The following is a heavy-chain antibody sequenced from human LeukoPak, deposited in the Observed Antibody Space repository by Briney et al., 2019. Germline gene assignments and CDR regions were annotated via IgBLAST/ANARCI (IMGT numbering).Heavy chain of an antibody. CDR3: AKKQGRWGVITY. V-gene: IGHV3-23*01. J-gene: IGHJ4*02. CDR1: GFTFSSYA. Sequence: GGSLRLSCAASGFTFSSYAMSWVRQAPGKGLEWVSAISGSGGSTYYADSVKGRFTISRDNPKNTLYLQMNSLRAEDTAVYYCAKKQGRWGVITYWGQGTLVTVSS. CDR2: ISGSGGST. D-gene: IGHD3-10*01.